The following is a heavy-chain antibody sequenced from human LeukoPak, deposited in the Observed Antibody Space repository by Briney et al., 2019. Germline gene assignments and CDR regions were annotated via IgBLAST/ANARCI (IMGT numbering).Heavy chain of an antibody. Sequence: PGGSLRLSCAASGFTFSNYGMDWVRQAPGKGLEWVPYISSSSSSIYYADSVKGRFTISRDNARNSVFLQMNSLRAEDTAVYYCARGGAARPDYWGQGTLVTVSS. J-gene: IGHJ4*02. D-gene: IGHD6-6*01. CDR3: ARGGAARPDY. V-gene: IGHV3-48*01. CDR2: ISSSSSSI. CDR1: GFTFSNYG.